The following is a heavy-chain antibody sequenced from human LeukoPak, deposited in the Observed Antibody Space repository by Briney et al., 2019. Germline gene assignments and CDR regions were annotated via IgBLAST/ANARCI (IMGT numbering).Heavy chain of an antibody. Sequence: ASVKVSCKASGYTFTGYYMHWVRQAPGQGLEWMGRINPNSGGTNYAQKFQGRVTMTRDTSISTAYMELRRLRSDDTAVYFCATVTTHYYYYGMDVWGQGTTVTVSS. V-gene: IGHV1-2*06. D-gene: IGHD4-17*01. CDR2: INPNSGGT. CDR3: ATVTTHYYYYGMDV. CDR1: GYTFTGYY. J-gene: IGHJ6*02.